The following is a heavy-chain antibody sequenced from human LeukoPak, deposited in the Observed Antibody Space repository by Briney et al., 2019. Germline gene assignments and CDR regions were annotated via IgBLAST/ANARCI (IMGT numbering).Heavy chain of an antibody. J-gene: IGHJ6*02. CDR2: ISYDGSNK. CDR3: AKEVSGSYYVYYYYYYGMDV. Sequence: GGSLGLSCAASGFTFSSYGMHWVRQAPGKGLEWVAVISYDGSNKYYADSVKGRFTISRDDSKNTLYLQMNSLRAEDTAVYYCAKEVSGSYYVYYYYYYGMDVWGQGTTVTVSS. V-gene: IGHV3-30*18. CDR1: GFTFSSYG. D-gene: IGHD1-26*01.